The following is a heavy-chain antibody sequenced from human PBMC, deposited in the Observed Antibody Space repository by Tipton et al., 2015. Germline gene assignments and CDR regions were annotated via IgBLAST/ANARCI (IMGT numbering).Heavy chain of an antibody. CDR3: AKAPTFAGLMDY. Sequence: RSLRLSCAASRFSFSNFAMHWVRQPPGKGLEWVAVASYDGSKKYYADSVKGRFTISRDISKNMVYLQMNSLRAEDTAVYYCAKAPTFAGLMDYWGQGTLVTVSS. V-gene: IGHV3-30*04. D-gene: IGHD3-16*01. J-gene: IGHJ4*02. CDR2: ASYDGSKK. CDR1: RFSFSNFA.